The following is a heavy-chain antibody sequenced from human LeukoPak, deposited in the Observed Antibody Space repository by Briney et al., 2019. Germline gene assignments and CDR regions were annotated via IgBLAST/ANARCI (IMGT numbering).Heavy chain of an antibody. CDR1: GFTFSSYG. V-gene: IGHV3-23*01. J-gene: IGHJ4*02. Sequence: GGSLRLSCAASGFTFSSYGMSWVRQAPGKGLEWVSAISNNGGSTYYADSVKGRFTISRDNSKNTLYLQLSSLRVEDTAVYYCAREHGRSGYFDYWGQGTLVSVSS. CDR3: AREHGRSGYFDY. CDR2: ISNNGGST. D-gene: IGHD3-22*01.